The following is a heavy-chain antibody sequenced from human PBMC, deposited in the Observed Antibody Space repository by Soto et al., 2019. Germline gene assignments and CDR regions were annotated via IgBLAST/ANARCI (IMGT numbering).Heavy chain of an antibody. J-gene: IGHJ6*02. V-gene: IGHV1-69*01. CDR1: GHTFSSHS. D-gene: IGHD2-2*01. Sequence: QVQLVQSGAEVKKPGSSVKVSCKSSGHTFSSHSINWVRQAPGQGLEWMGGIIPIFGTANFAKKFQGRVTITADESTTTAYMELNSLRSEDTAVYYCATGSFTSTGGRIGYHYNAMDVWGQGTTVTVSS. CDR2: IIPIFGTA. CDR3: ATGSFTSTGGRIGYHYNAMDV.